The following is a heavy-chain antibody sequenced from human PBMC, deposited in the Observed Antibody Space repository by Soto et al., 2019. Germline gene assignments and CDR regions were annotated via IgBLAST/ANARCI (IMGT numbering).Heavy chain of an antibody. Sequence: EVQLLESGGRFVQPGGSLRLSCAASGFTFRSYGMSWVRQAPGKGLEWISAISDNGGRTDYADSVKGRFTISRDNSKNTLFLQMNTLTAEDTAVYYCAKRELDDKRGQGTLVTVS. J-gene: IGHJ4*02. CDR3: AKRELDDK. V-gene: IGHV3-23*01. D-gene: IGHD3-3*02. CDR2: ISDNGGRT. CDR1: GFTFRSYG.